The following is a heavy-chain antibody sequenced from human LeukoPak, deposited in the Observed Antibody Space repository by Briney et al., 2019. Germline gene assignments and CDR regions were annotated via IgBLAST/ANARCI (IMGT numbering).Heavy chain of an antibody. D-gene: IGHD3-10*01. CDR1: GGSISLSYYY. CDR2: IYYSGST. Sequence: PSETLSLTCSVSGGSISLSYYYWSWIRQPPGKGLEWIGYIYYSGSTNYNPSLKSRVTISVDTSKNQFSLKLSSVTAADTAVYYCARGSSLDYYGSGSYDYWGQGTLVTVSS. V-gene: IGHV4-61*01. J-gene: IGHJ4*02. CDR3: ARGSSLDYYGSGSYDY.